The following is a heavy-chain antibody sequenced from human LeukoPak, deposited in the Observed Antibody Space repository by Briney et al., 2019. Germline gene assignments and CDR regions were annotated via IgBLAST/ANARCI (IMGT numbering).Heavy chain of an antibody. CDR3: AREGSSWYENWFDP. D-gene: IGHD6-13*01. J-gene: IGHJ5*02. CDR1: GYTFTGHY. CDR2: INPNSGGT. Sequence: ASVKVSCKASGYTFTGHYMHWVRQAPGQGLEWMGWINPNSGGTNYAQKFQGRVTMTRDTSISTAYMELSRLRSDDTAVYYCAREGSSWYENWFDPWGQGTLVTVSS. V-gene: IGHV1-2*02.